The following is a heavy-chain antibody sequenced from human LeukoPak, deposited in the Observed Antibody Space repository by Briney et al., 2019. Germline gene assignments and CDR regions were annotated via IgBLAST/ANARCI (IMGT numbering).Heavy chain of an antibody. Sequence: SETLSLTCTVSGGSISSSSYYWGWIRQPPGKGLEWIGSIYYSGSTYYNPSLKSRVTISVDTSKNQFSLKLSSVTAADTAVYYCASGGSFYYYYYMDVWGKGTTVTISS. CDR3: ASGGSFYYYYYMDV. J-gene: IGHJ6*03. CDR1: GGSISSSSYY. D-gene: IGHD2-15*01. V-gene: IGHV4-39*01. CDR2: IYYSGST.